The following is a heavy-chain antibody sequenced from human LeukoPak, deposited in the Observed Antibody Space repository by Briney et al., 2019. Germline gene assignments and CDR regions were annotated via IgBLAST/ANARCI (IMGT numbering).Heavy chain of an antibody. V-gene: IGHV4-59*01. CDR2: IYYSGST. CDR3: AKDLRYSGSYRSGNY. J-gene: IGHJ4*02. CDR1: GGSISSYY. Sequence: SETLSLTCTVSGGSISSYYWSWIRQPPGKGLEWIGYIYYSGSTNYNPSLKSRVTISVDSSKNQFSLKLSSVTAADTAVYYCAKDLRYSGSYRSGNYWGQGTLVTVSS. D-gene: IGHD1-26*01.